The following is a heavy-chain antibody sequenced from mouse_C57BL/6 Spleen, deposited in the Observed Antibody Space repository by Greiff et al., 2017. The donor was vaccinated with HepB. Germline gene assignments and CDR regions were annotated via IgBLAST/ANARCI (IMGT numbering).Heavy chain of an antibody. J-gene: IGHJ4*01. CDR2: IDPSDSYT. CDR1: GYTFTSYW. CDR3: ARGPGLDY. Sequence: QVQLQQPGAELVKPGASVKLSCKASGYTFTSYWMQWVKQRPGQGLEWIGEIDPSDSYTNYNQKFKGKATLTVDTSSSTAYMQLSSLTSEDSAVYYCARGPGLDYWGQGTSVTVSS. V-gene: IGHV1-50*01.